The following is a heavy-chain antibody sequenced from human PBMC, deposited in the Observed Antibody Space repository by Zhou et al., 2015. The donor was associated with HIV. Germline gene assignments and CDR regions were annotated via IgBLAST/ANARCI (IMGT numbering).Heavy chain of an antibody. CDR1: GGTFSSYT. V-gene: IGHV1-69*02. J-gene: IGHJ6*02. D-gene: IGHD1-26*01. Sequence: QVQLVQSGAEVKKPGSSVKVSCKASGGTFSSYTISWVRQAPGQGLEWMGRIIPILGIANYAQKFQGRVTITADKSTSTAYMELSSLRSEDTAVYYCARPQQEWELLSAVGMDVWGQGTTVTVSS. CDR2: IIPILGIA. CDR3: ARPQQEWELLSAVGMDV.